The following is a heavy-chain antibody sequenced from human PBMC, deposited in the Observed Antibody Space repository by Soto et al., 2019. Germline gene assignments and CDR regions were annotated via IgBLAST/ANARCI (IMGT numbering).Heavy chain of an antibody. J-gene: IGHJ3*02. Sequence: EVQLVESGGGLVQPGGSLRLSCAASGFTFSSYDMHWVRQATGKGLEWVSAIGTAGDTYYPGSVKGRFTISRENAKNSLYLQMNSLRAGDTAVYYCASGGMRRVEDAFDIWCQVTMVTVSS. CDR3: ASGGMRRVEDAFDI. CDR2: IGTAGDT. D-gene: IGHD2-8*01. CDR1: GFTFSSYD. V-gene: IGHV3-13*01.